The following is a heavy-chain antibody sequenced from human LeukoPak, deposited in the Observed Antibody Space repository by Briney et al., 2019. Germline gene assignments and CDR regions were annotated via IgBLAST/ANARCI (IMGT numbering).Heavy chain of an antibody. Sequence: SETLSLTCTVSGFSVTTDSYCWGWIRQPPGKGLEWIGYGYCGGNTNYDPSLKRRVTISVDTSKNQFSLKLSSVTAADTAVYYCAREDYDSSGYYSLQYWGQGTLVTVSP. J-gene: IGHJ4*02. CDR1: GFSVTTDSYC. CDR2: GYCGGNT. V-gene: IGHV4-61*01. D-gene: IGHD3-22*01. CDR3: AREDYDSSGYYSLQY.